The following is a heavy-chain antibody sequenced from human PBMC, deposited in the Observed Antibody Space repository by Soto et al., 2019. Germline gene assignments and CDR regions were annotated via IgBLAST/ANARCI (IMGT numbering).Heavy chain of an antibody. D-gene: IGHD1-1*01. J-gene: IGHJ5*02. Sequence: QVHLVQSGAEVKKPGSSVTISCKASGYTFRRHAISWVRQVPGQGLEWMGGIIPLFGTPNYAQKFKGRVTISANELTSTAYMELRGLKSEDTAVYYCAREGGYTYGLGRGHPFDPWRQGTLVSVS. CDR3: AREGGYTYGLGRGHPFDP. V-gene: IGHV1-69*01. CDR2: IIPLFGTP. CDR1: GYTFRRHA.